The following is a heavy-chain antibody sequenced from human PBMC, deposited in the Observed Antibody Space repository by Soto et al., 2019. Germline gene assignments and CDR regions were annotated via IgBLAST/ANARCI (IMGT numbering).Heavy chain of an antibody. D-gene: IGHD2-15*01. J-gene: IGHJ3*02. CDR2: MNPNSGNT. CDR3: ARDIVAGGGDAFDI. Sequence: GASVKVSCKASGYTFTSYDINWVRQAPGQGLEYLGWMNPNSGNTGYVQKFQGRVTMTRNSSISTAYMELSSLRSEDTAVYYCARDIVAGGGDAFDIWGQGTMVTVSS. V-gene: IGHV1-8*01. CDR1: GYTFTSYD.